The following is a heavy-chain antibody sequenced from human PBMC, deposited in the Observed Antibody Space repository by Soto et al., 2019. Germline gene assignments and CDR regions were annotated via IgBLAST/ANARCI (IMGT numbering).Heavy chain of an antibody. CDR1: GFTFSSYA. CDR3: AREVDYGDDTAYYYGMDV. V-gene: IGHV3-30-3*01. D-gene: IGHD4-17*01. J-gene: IGHJ6*01. Sequence: QVQLVESGGGVVQPGRSLRLSCAASGFTFSSYAMHWVRQAPGKGLEWVAVISYDGSNKYYADSVKGRFTISRDNSKNTLYLQMNSLRAEDTAVYYCAREVDYGDDTAYYYGMDVW. CDR2: ISYDGSNK.